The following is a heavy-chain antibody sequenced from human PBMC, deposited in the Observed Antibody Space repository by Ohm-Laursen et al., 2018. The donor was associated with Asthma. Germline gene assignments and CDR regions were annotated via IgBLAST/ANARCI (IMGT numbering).Heavy chain of an antibody. CDR2: ISYDGGNK. CDR3: AKEKGYYDSSGYYYYYGMDV. V-gene: IGHV3-30*18. D-gene: IGHD3-22*01. J-gene: IGHJ6*02. CDR1: GFTFSSYG. Sequence: SLRLSCTASGFTFSSYGMHWVRQAPGKGLEWVAVISYDGGNKYYADSVKGRFTISRDNSKNTLYLQMNSLRAEDTAVYYCAKEKGYYDSSGYYYYYGMDVWGQGTTVTVSS.